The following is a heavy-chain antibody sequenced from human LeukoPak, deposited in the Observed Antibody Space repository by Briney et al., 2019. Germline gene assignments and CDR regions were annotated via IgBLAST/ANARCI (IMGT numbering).Heavy chain of an antibody. V-gene: IGHV4-34*01. D-gene: IGHD2-15*01. CDR2: INHSGST. CDR3: ARGLVAAATHCFFDY. Sequence: SETLSLTCTVSGGSISSYYWSWIRQPPGKGLEWIGEINHSGSTNYNPSLKSRVTISVDTSKNQFSLKLSSVTAADTAVYYCARGLVAAATHCFFDYWGQGTLVTVSS. CDR1: GGSISSYY. J-gene: IGHJ4*02.